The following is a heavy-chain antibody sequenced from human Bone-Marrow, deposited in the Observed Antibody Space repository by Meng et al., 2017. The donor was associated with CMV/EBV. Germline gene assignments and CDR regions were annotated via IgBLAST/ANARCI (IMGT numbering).Heavy chain of an antibody. CDR1: GFTFSSYS. Sequence: GESLKISCAASGFTFSSYSMNWVRQAPGKGLEWVSSISSSSSYIYYADSVKGRFTISRDNAKNSLYLQMNSLRAEDTAVYYCAREDCSSTSCRYQHWGQGTLVTFSS. V-gene: IGHV3-21*01. D-gene: IGHD2-2*01. CDR2: ISSSSSYI. J-gene: IGHJ1*01. CDR3: AREDCSSTSCRYQH.